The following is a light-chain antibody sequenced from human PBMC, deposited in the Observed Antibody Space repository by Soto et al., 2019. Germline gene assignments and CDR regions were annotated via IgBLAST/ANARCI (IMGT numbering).Light chain of an antibody. V-gene: IGKV1-6*01. J-gene: IGKJ1*01. CDR3: LQDNSYPWT. CDR2: AAS. Sequence: AIPMTQSPSSLSASVGDRVTITCRASQGIRYDLGWYQQTPGKAPKLLIYAASSLQTGVPSRFSGSGSGTEFTLTISSLQPEDFATYYCLQDNSYPWTFGQGTKVEIK. CDR1: QGIRYD.